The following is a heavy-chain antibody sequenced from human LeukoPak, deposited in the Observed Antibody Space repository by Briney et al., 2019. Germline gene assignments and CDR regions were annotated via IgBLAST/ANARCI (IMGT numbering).Heavy chain of an antibody. CDR3: AVLGYCSGGSCYSTNHFDY. D-gene: IGHD2-15*01. J-gene: IGHJ4*02. V-gene: IGHV3-23*01. Sequence: PGGSLRLSCAASGFTFSSYAMSWVRQAPGKGLEWVSAISGSGGSTYYADSVKGRFTISRDNSKNTLYLQMNSLRAEDTAVYYCAVLGYCSGGSCYSTNHFDYWGQGTLVTVSS. CDR2: ISGSGGST. CDR1: GFTFSSYA.